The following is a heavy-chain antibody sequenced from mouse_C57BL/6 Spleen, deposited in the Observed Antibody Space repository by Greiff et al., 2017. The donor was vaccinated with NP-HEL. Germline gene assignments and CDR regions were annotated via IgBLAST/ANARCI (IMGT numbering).Heavy chain of an antibody. CDR2: INPNNGGT. J-gene: IGHJ3*01. V-gene: IGHV1-18*01. CDR3: ARSHGSSYGFAY. Sequence: EVQLQQSGPELVKPGASVKIPCKASGYTFTDYNMDWVKQSHGKSLEWIGDINPNNGGTIYNQKFQGKATLTVDKSSSTAYMERRSLTSEDTAVYYCARSHGSSYGFAYWGQGTLVTVSA. D-gene: IGHD1-1*01. CDR1: GYTFTDYN.